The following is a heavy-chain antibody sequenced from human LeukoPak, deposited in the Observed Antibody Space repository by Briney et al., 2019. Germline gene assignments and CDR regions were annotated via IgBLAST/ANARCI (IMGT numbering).Heavy chain of an antibody. CDR1: GGSISSNNW. J-gene: IGHJ4*02. D-gene: IGHD2-15*01. CDR3: ARIHRYCSGGACYVLDN. V-gene: IGHV4-4*02. CDR2: IYHSGSP. Sequence: SETLSLTCAVSGGSISSNNWWGWVRQPPGKGLEWIGEIYHSGSPNYNPSLKSRVTISVDKSRNHFSLNLSSVIAADTAVYYCARIHRYCSGGACYVLDNWGQGTLVAVSS.